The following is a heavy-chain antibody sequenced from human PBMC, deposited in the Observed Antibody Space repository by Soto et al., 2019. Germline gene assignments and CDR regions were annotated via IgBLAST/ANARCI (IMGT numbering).Heavy chain of an antibody. V-gene: IGHV3-30*18. Sequence: GGSLRLSCAASGFSFSSYGMHWVRQAPGKGLEWVAVISYDGSNKYYADSVKGRFTISRDNSKNTLYLQMNSLRAEDTAVYYCAKDNYDYVWGSYHPSGLFDYWGQGT. J-gene: IGHJ4*02. CDR2: ISYDGSNK. CDR1: GFSFSSYG. CDR3: AKDNYDYVWGSYHPSGLFDY. D-gene: IGHD3-16*02.